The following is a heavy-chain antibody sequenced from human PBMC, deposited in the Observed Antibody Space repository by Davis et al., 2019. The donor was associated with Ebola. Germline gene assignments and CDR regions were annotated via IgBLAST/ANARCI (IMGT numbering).Heavy chain of an antibody. D-gene: IGHD2-21*02. CDR1: GVSISRHY. CDR2: ISGSGRT. J-gene: IGHJ4*02. CDR3: SRFGDGAY. Sequence: PSETLSLTCTVSGVSISRHYWSWFRQPPGKGLEWIGFISGSGRTSYNPSLMGRVTISVHASRNQFSLSLRSVTAADTAMYFCSRFGDGAYWGQGTLVTVSS. V-gene: IGHV4-59*11.